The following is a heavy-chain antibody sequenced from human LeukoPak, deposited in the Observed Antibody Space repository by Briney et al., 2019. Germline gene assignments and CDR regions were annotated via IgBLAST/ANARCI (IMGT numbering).Heavy chain of an antibody. J-gene: IGHJ4*02. D-gene: IGHD6-19*01. V-gene: IGHV3-23*01. CDR1: GLTVSGNY. CDR2: ISGSGGST. CDR3: AKVRYSSGWFDY. Sequence: GGSLRLSCAASGLTVSGNYMTWVRQAPGKGLEWVSAISGSGGSTYYADSVKGRFTISRDNSKNTLYLQMNSLRAEDTAVYYCAKVRYSSGWFDYWGQGTLVTVSS.